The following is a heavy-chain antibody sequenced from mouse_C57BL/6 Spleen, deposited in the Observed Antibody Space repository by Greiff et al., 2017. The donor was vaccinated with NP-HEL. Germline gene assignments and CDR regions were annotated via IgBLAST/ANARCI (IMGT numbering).Heavy chain of an antibody. Sequence: EVQGVESGGGLVKPGGSLKLSCAASGFTFSSYAMSWVRQTPEKRLEWVATISDGGSYTYYPDNVKGRFTISRDNAKNNLYLQMSHLKSEDTAMYYCARDQTGWYFDYWGQGTTLTVSS. CDR2: ISDGGSYT. CDR3: ARDQTGWYFDY. D-gene: IGHD4-1*01. J-gene: IGHJ2*01. CDR1: GFTFSSYA. V-gene: IGHV5-4*01.